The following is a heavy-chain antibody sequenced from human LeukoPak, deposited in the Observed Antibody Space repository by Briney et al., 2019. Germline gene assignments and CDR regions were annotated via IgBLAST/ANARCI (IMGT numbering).Heavy chain of an antibody. D-gene: IGHD4-11*01. Sequence: PGGSLRLSCAASGFTFSSYAMSWVRQAPGKGLEWVSAISGSGGSTYYADSVKGRFTISRDNSKNTLYLQMNSLRAEDTAVYYCAKDRVGTTVTWYYFDYWGQGTLVTVSS. J-gene: IGHJ4*02. V-gene: IGHV3-23*01. CDR1: GFTFSSYA. CDR2: ISGSGGST. CDR3: AKDRVGTTVTWYYFDY.